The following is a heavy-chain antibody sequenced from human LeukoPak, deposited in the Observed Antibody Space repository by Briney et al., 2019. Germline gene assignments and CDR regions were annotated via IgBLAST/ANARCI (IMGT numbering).Heavy chain of an antibody. D-gene: IGHD2-21*02. CDR1: GGSISSSSYY. V-gene: IGHV4-39*01. J-gene: IGHJ3*02. CDR2: IYYSGST. CDR3: ARSPAYCGGDCPTGGAFDI. Sequence: SETLSLTCTVSGGSISSSSYYWGWIRQPPGKGLEWIGSIYYSGSTYYNPSLKSRVSISVDTSKNQFSLKLSSVTAADTALFYCARSPAYCGGDCPTGGAFDIWGQGTTVTVSS.